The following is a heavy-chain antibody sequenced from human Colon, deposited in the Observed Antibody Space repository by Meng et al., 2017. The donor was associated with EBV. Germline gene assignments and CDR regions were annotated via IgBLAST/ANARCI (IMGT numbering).Heavy chain of an antibody. J-gene: IGHJ2*01. D-gene: IGHD1-1*01. V-gene: IGHV4-4*02. CDR2: IFHSGLT. CDR1: GGSISSSNW. Sequence: VQLQESCPGLVKPSEPLSLTCSVSGGSISSSNWWGWVRQSPEKGLEWIGEIFHSGLTNYNPSLQSRVTISVDKSKNQFSLEVTSVTAADTAIYYCMRDLLVLEKNEVWGRGTLVTVSS. CDR3: MRDLLVLEKNEV.